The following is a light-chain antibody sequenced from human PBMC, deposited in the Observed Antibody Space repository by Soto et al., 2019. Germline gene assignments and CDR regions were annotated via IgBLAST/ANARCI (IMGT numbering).Light chain of an antibody. CDR1: QGISSW. J-gene: IGKJ4*01. Sequence: DIQMTQSPSSVSASVGDRVTITCRTSQGISSWLAWYQQKRGKAPRLLIYAASILQSGVSSRFSGSGPGTDFTLTISSLQPEEFATYDCQPGNSFPLTCGEGTKVEIK. CDR3: QPGNSFPLT. V-gene: IGKV1-12*01. CDR2: AAS.